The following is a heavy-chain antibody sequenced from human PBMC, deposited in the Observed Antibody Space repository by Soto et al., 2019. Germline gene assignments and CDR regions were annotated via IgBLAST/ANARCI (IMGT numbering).Heavy chain of an antibody. CDR2: ISYRGNT. D-gene: IGHD2-15*01. J-gene: IGHJ4*02. CDR3: AGLRGYAGSPIDY. Sequence: QVQLQESGPGLVKPSETLSLTCTVSGDSIISGYWSLIRQPPGKGLEWIGYISYRGNTNYNPSLKGRVTMSVDTPKNQCSLRLSSVTTAETAVYYCAGLRGYAGSPIDYWGQGTLVTVSS. CDR1: GDSIISGY. V-gene: IGHV4-59*01.